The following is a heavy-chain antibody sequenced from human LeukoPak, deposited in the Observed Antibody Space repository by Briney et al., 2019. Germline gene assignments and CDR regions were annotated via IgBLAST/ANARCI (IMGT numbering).Heavy chain of an antibody. J-gene: IGHJ5*02. V-gene: IGHV4-38-2*02. CDR1: GYSISSGYY. D-gene: IGHD5-12*01. CDR3: ARRGWLRSNNWFDP. Sequence: SETLSLTCTVSGYSISSGYYWGWIRQPPGKGLEWIGSIYHSGSTYYNPSLKSRVTISVDTSKNQFSLKLSSVTAADTAVYYCARRGWLRSNNWFDPWGQGTLVTVSS. CDR2: IYHSGST.